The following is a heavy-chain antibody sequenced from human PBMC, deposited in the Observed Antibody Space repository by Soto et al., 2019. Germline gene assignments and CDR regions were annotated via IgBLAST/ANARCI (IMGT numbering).Heavy chain of an antibody. D-gene: IGHD3-10*01. CDR1: GGSISGYH. CDR2: IYYSGST. Sequence: SETLSLTCTVSGGSISGYHWSWIRQPPGKGLEWIGYIYYSGSTNYNPSLKSRVTMSVDTPKNQFSLKLSSVTAADTAVYYCARRGYGPGFPYYYGMDVWGQGTTVTVSS. V-gene: IGHV4-59*01. J-gene: IGHJ6*02. CDR3: ARRGYGPGFPYYYGMDV.